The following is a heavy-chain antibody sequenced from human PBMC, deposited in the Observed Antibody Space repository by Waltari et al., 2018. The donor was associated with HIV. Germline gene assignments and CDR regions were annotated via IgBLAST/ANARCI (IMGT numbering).Heavy chain of an antibody. CDR1: GGSISSGSYY. CDR2: IYTSGGT. J-gene: IGHJ5*02. V-gene: IGHV4-61*02. Sequence: QVQLQESGPGLVKPLQTLSFPCTVPGGSISSGSYYWTRIRQPAGKGLELIGRIYTSGGTNYTPSLKSRVTISVDTSKNQFSLKLRSVTAADTAVYYCARAYYDFWSGTGSSGNWFDPWGQGTLVTVSS. D-gene: IGHD3-3*01. CDR3: ARAYYDFWSGTGSSGNWFDP.